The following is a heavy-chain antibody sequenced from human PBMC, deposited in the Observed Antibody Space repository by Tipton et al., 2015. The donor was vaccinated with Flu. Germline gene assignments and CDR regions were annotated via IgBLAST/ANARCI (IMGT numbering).Heavy chain of an antibody. CDR1: GYSISSGYY. CDR2: IYYSGGT. Sequence: TLSLTCTVSGYSISSGYYWGWIRQPPGKGLEWIGYIYYSGGTYYNPSLKSRVTISVDTSKNQFSLKLSSVTAADTAVYYCARVVVVAATIWWFDYWGQGTLVTVSS. D-gene: IGHD2-15*01. CDR3: ARVVVVAATIWWFDY. J-gene: IGHJ4*02. V-gene: IGHV4-31*03.